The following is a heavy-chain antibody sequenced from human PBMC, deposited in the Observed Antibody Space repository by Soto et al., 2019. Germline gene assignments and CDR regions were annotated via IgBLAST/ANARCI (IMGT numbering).Heavy chain of an antibody. V-gene: IGHV3-7*03. CDR3: ARDEAMDD. CDR1: VFSFSFYW. CDR2: IKQDGGTQ. Sequence: SLRLSCAASVFSFSFYWMSWVRQAPGKGLEWVANIKQDGGTQYYVNSVKGRFTISRDNAKNSLYLQMNNLRADDTAVYYCARDEAMDDWGQGTVVTVSS. J-gene: IGHJ4*02.